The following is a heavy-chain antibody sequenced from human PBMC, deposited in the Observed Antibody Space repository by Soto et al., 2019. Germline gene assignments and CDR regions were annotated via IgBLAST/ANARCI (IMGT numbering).Heavy chain of an antibody. CDR1: GGSVSSGRYY. V-gene: IGHV4-61*01. CDR3: ARRGYSKNWQGDWFDP. CDR2: IYDSGST. D-gene: IGHD5-12*01. J-gene: IGHJ5*02. Sequence: SETLSLTCTVSGGSVSSGRYYWTWIRQPPGKGLEWIGNIYDSGSTNYNPSLRSRVTMSVDTSKNQFSLKLNSVIAEDTAVYYCARRGYSKNWQGDWFDPWGQGTLVTVSS.